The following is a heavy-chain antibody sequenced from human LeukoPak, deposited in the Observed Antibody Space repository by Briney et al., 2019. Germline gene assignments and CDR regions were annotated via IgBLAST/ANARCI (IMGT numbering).Heavy chain of an antibody. CDR1: GFTFSSYS. CDR3: AKDGAAAGQDMDY. CDR2: ISGSGGST. D-gene: IGHD6-13*01. V-gene: IGHV3-23*01. Sequence: GGSLRLSCAASGFTFSSYSMSWVRQAPGKGLEWVSAISGSGGSTYYADSVKGRFTISRDNSKNTLYLQMNSLRAEDTAVYYRAKDGAAAGQDMDYWGQGTLVTVSS. J-gene: IGHJ4*02.